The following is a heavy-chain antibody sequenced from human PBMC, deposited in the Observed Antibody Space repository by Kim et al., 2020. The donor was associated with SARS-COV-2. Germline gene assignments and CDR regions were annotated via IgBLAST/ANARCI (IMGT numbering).Heavy chain of an antibody. CDR1: AFTFSDYY. D-gene: IGHD4-17*01. J-gene: IGHJ4*02. V-gene: IGHV3-11*05. CDR3: ARVGAGDSSSYYFDS. Sequence: GRSLRLSCAASAFTFSDYYMSWIRQAPGKGLEWLSYISSSTSYTNYAASVKGRFTISRDNAKNSLYLQMNSLRAEDTAIYYCARVGAGDSSSYYFDSWGQGTLVTVSS. CDR2: ISSSTSYT.